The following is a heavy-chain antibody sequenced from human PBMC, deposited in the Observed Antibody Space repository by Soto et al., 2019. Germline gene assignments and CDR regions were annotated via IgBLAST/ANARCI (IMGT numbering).Heavy chain of an antibody. V-gene: IGHV1-46*01. CDR1: GYSFTRHY. CDR3: AKEVLGGYNWNDGFDY. D-gene: IGHD1-1*01. J-gene: IGHJ4*02. CDR2: IFPGGVNI. Sequence: ASVKVSCKAIGYSFTRHYMHWVRQAPGQGLEWMGTIFPGGVNIAYAQKFEGRVTITADKSTSTAYMELSSLRSEDTAVYYCAKEVLGGYNWNDGFDYWGQGTLVTVSS.